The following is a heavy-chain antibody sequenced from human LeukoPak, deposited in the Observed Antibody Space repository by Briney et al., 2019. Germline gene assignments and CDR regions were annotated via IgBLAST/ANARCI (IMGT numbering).Heavy chain of an antibody. D-gene: IGHD4-17*01. Sequence: PGGSLILSCSAAGFTFSSNWMSSVRQAPGKGLEWVANIRQDASEKYDVDCGKGPFTISRDNTKNSLYLQMNSLRAEDKAVYYCARDPYVDIWGQGTMVTVSS. CDR1: GFTFSSNW. J-gene: IGHJ3*02. V-gene: IGHV3-7*01. CDR3: ARDPYVDI. CDR2: IRQDASEK.